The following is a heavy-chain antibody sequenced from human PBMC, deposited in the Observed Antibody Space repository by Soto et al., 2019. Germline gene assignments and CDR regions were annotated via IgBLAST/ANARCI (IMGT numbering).Heavy chain of an antibody. V-gene: IGHV4-59*11. CDR1: GGSISNHY. J-gene: IGHJ3*02. CDR3: AREETDSNYGHDRFDI. D-gene: IGHD4-4*01. CDR2: IYFTGGT. Sequence: QVQLQESGPGLVKPSETLSLTCTVSGGSISNHYWSWIRQSPGKGLEWVGYIYFTGGTNYNPSLESRVTISIDTSRNQFSLRLNSVTAADTAVYFCAREETDSNYGHDRFDIWGQGTMVTVS.